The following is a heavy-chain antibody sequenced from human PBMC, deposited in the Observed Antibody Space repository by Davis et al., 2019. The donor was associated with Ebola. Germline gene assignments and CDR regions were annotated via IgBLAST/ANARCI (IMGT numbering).Heavy chain of an antibody. CDR2: ISGSGGST. D-gene: IGHD4-17*01. J-gene: IGHJ4*02. V-gene: IGHV3-23*01. Sequence: GESLKISCAASGFTFSSYAMSWVRQAPGKGLEWVSAISGSGGSTYYADSVKGRFTISRDNSKNTLYLQMNSLRAEDTAVYYCAKDTVTILGYWGQGTLVTVSS. CDR1: GFTFSSYA. CDR3: AKDTVTILGY.